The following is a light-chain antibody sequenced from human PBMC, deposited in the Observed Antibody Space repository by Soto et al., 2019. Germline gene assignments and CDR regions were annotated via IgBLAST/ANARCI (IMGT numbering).Light chain of an antibody. Sequence: QSVLTHPPSVSGSPGQSVTISCTGTSTDFVSYNRVSWYQQPPGTAPNLVIYEVSKRPSGVPDRFSGSKSGNTASLTISGLQAADEADYYCSLYTSENAYVFGTGAKVTGL. CDR2: EVS. J-gene: IGLJ1*01. V-gene: IGLV2-18*01. CDR1: STDFVSYNR. CDR3: SLYTSENAYV.